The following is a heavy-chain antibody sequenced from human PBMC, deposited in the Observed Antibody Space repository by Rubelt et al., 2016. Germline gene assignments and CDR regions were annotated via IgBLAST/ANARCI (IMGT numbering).Heavy chain of an antibody. V-gene: IGHV3-74*01. J-gene: IGHJ4*02. CDR3: ARGSYTSSRLDY. Sequence: DVELVESGGGLVQPGGSLRLSCAASGFTFSTYWMHWVRHAPGKGPVWVSRIKTDETTTNYADSVKGRFTISRDNAKNTLYLQVDSLRTGDTAVYYCARGSYTSSRLDYWGQGTLVTVSS. D-gene: IGHD6-13*01. CDR1: GFTFSTYW. CDR2: IKTDETTT.